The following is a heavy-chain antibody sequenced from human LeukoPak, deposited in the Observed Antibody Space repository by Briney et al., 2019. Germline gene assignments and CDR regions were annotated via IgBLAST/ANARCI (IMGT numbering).Heavy chain of an antibody. V-gene: IGHV4-38-2*02. CDR3: TRGAGWLIDY. CDR2: IYHNGNT. J-gene: IGHJ4*02. Sequence: SETLSLTCTVSTYSISSGYYWGWIRQPPGKGLEWIGNIYHNGNTYYNPSLKSRVTISVDTSKKQFSLKLRTATAADTAVYYCTRGAGWLIDYWGQGILVTVSS. D-gene: IGHD3-16*01. CDR1: TYSISSGYY.